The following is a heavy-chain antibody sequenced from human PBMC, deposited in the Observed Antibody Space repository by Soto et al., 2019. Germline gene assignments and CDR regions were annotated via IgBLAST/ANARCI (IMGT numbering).Heavy chain of an antibody. CDR1: GYSFTSYW. CDR2: IYPGDSDT. CDR3: ARHGATYYDILTGYLPYYYYMDV. D-gene: IGHD3-9*01. J-gene: IGHJ6*03. V-gene: IGHV5-51*01. Sequence: GDSLKISCKGSGYSFTSYWIGWVRQMPGKGLEWMGIIYPGDSDTRYSPSFQGQVTISADKSISTAYLQWSSLKASDTAMYYCARHGATYYDILTGYLPYYYYMDVWGKGTTVTVSS.